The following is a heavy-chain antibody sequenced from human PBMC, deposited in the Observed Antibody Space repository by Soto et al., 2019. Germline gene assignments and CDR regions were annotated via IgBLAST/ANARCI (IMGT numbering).Heavy chain of an antibody. CDR2: ISNGGRTT. CDR3: ARGLPLRAYDYGSGSYFGHDD. D-gene: IGHD3-10*01. J-gene: IGHJ4*02. Sequence: GGYLRLSCAASGFPFSSYAMSWVRQSPGTGLEWVSAISNGGRTTYYADSVKGRFTISRDNSKNTLYLQMNSLRVEDTAVYYCARGLPLRAYDYGSGSYFGHDDWGQGNLVTVSS. CDR1: GFPFSSYA. V-gene: IGHV3-23*01.